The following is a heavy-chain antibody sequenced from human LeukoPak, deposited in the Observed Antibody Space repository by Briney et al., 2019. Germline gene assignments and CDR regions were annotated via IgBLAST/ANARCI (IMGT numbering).Heavy chain of an antibody. D-gene: IGHD2-2*01. Sequence: GASVKVSCKASGYTFTEYYLHWVRQAPGQGLEWMGWINPNSGGTNYAQKFQGRVTMTRDTSISTAYMELSRLRSDDTAVYYCARDHCSSTSCYHGYWGQGTLVTVSS. CDR3: ARDHCSSTSCYHGY. CDR1: GYTFTEYY. CDR2: INPNSGGT. J-gene: IGHJ4*02. V-gene: IGHV1-2*02.